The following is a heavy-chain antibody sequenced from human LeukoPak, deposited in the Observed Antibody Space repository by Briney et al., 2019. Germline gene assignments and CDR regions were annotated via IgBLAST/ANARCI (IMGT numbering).Heavy chain of an antibody. J-gene: IGHJ4*02. CDR1: GLTFSTYS. CDR2: ISPGGDIT. V-gene: IGHV3-23*01. Sequence: PGGSLSLSCAASGLTFSTYSMTWVRQAPGKGLEWVSAISPGGDITYYADSVKGRFTISRDNSKDTLYLQMNSLRAEDTAVYYCAKDATWFGGKYASFDYWGQGTLVTVSS. CDR3: AKDATWFGGKYASFDY. D-gene: IGHD1-26*01.